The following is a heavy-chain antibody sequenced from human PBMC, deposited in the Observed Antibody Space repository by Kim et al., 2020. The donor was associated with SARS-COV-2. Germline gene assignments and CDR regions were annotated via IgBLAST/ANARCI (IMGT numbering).Heavy chain of an antibody. V-gene: IGHV4-34*01. CDR1: GGSFSGYY. CDR2: INHSGST. D-gene: IGHD3-22*01. J-gene: IGHJ4*02. CDR3: ARVKSSIMIVVVRRIFDY. Sequence: SETLSLTCAVYGGSFSGYYWSWIRQPPGKGLEWIGEINHSGSTNYNPSLKSRVTISVDTSKNQFSLKLSSVTAADTAVYYCARVKSSIMIVVVRRIFDYWGQGTLVTVSS.